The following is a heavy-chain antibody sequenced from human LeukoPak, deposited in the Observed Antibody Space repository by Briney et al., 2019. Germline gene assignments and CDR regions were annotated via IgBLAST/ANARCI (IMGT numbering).Heavy chain of an antibody. V-gene: IGHV3-23*01. CDR1: GFSLNSYA. CDR2: TSSSDDGK. J-gene: IGHJ4*02. D-gene: IGHD2-15*01. CDR3: AKAPVTSCRGAFCYPFDS. Sequence: GGSLRLSCTVSGFSLNSYAMSWVRRAPGKGLEWVSATSSSDDGKYYADSVRGRFTISRDNSRNTMYLQMNSLRAEDAAVYYCAKAPVTSCRGAFCYPFDSWGQGTLVTVSS.